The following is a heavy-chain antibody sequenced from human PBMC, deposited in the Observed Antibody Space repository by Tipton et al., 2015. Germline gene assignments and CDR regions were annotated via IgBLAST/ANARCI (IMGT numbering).Heavy chain of an antibody. CDR1: GFAFSSYW. V-gene: IGHV3-7*01. CDR3: ARGAPGTTFDH. J-gene: IGHJ4*02. CDR2: TNEHGSEK. D-gene: IGHD6-13*01. Sequence: SLRLSCAASGFAFSSYWMSWVRQAPGKGLEWVGPTNEHGSEKHFADSVRGRISISRDNAKNSLYLEMSSLRAEDTAVYYCARGAPGTTFDHWGQGALVTVSS.